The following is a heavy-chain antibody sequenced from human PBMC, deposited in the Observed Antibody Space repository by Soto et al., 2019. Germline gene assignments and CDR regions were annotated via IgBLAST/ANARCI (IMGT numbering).Heavy chain of an antibody. CDR3: ARGIKYGAYSRWFDP. CDR2: MNPNSGNT. J-gene: IGHJ5*02. Sequence: QVQLVQSGAEVKKPGASVKVSCKASGYTFTSYDINWVRQATGQGLEYLGWMNPNSGNTAYVQKCQGRITRAWDTSIATAYMERSSRRSEDTAVYFCARGIKYGAYSRWFDPWGQGTLVTVSS. V-gene: IGHV1-8*01. CDR1: GYTFTSYD. D-gene: IGHD4-17*01.